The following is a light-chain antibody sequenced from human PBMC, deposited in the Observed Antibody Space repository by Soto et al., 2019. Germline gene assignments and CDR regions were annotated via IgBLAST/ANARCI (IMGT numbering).Light chain of an antibody. CDR2: AAS. J-gene: IGKJ3*01. V-gene: IGKV1-9*01. CDR3: QQLNSYPTFA. Sequence: IRLTQAPSSLSGSVGDRVTITCRGSQGISSYLAWYQQKPGKAPKLLIYAASTLQSGVPSRFRGSGSGTDFTLTISSLKTQDFANYYCQQLNSYPTFAFGPGTQVDIK. CDR1: QGISSY.